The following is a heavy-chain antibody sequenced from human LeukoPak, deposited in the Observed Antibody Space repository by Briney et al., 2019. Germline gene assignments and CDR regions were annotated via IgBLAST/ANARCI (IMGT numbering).Heavy chain of an antibody. Sequence: GGSLRLSCAASGFTFTNYDMHWVRQVTGKGLEWVSAIGIAGDTYYPGSVRGRFTISRGNAKNSLYLQMNSLRDGDTAVYYCARDPWSGDAFDIWGQGTMVTVSS. J-gene: IGHJ3*02. CDR2: IGIAGDT. V-gene: IGHV3-13*04. CDR3: ARDPWSGDAFDI. D-gene: IGHD3-3*01. CDR1: GFTFTNYD.